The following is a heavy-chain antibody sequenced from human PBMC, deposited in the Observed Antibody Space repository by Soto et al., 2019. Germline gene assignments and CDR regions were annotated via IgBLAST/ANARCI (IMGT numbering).Heavy chain of an antibody. Sequence: SETLSLTCAVSGGSISSSNWWSWVRQPPGKGLEWIGEIYHSGSTNYNPSLKSRVTISVDKSKNQFSLKLSSVTAADTAVYYCARVGVLLWFGELLDYYYYGMDVWGQGTTVTAP. J-gene: IGHJ6*02. CDR1: GGSISSSNW. CDR2: IYHSGST. CDR3: ARVGVLLWFGELLDYYYYGMDV. D-gene: IGHD3-10*01. V-gene: IGHV4-4*02.